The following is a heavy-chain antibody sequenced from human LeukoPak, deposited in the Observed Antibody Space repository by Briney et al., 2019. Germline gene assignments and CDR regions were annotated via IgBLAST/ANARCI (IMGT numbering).Heavy chain of an antibody. J-gene: IGHJ6*02. V-gene: IGHV3-30-3*01. CDR1: GFTFSGYA. D-gene: IGHD3-10*01. CDR3: ARDLLPNYYGSGSYYSPSYYYYGMDV. CDR2: ISYDGSNK. Sequence: GRSLRLSCAASGFTFSGYAMHWVRQAPGKGLEWVAVISYDGSNKYYADSVKGRFTISRDNSKNTLYLQMNSLRAEDTAVYYCARDLLPNYYGSGSYYSPSYYYYGMDVWGQGTTVTVSS.